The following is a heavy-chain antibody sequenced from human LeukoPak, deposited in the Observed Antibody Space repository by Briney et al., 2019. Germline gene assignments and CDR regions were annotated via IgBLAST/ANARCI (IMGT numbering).Heavy chain of an antibody. Sequence: ASVKVSCKASGYSFTSYGISWVRQAPGQGLEWMGWISAYNGNTNYAQRLQGRVTMTTDTSTSTAYMELRSLISDDTAVYYCARVPSGGPFDQWGQGTLVTFSS. D-gene: IGHD2-15*01. V-gene: IGHV1-18*01. J-gene: IGHJ4*02. CDR3: ARVPSGGPFDQ. CDR2: ISAYNGNT. CDR1: GYSFTSYG.